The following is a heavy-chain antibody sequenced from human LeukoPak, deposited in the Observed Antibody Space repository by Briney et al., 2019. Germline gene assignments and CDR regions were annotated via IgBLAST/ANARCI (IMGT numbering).Heavy chain of an antibody. J-gene: IGHJ5*02. Sequence: SETLSLTCTVSGDSISSSYWSWIRQPPGKGLEWIGYISYSGSTSSNPSLRSRVTISVDTSKDQFSLRLTSVTAADKAMYYCARGGQLNSFDPWGQGTLVTVSS. CDR2: ISYSGST. D-gene: IGHD5-18*01. CDR1: GDSISSSY. CDR3: ARGGQLNSFDP. V-gene: IGHV4-59*01.